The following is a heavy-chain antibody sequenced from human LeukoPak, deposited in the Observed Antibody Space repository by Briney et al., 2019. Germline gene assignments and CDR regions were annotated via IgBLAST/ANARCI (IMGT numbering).Heavy chain of an antibody. V-gene: IGHV1-2*02. D-gene: IGHD2-15*01. Sequence: ASVKVSCKASGYTFTDYYMHWMRQAPGQGLEWMGWINPNSGGTNYAQNFQGRVTMTRDTSISTAYMELTWLRSDDTAVYYCARVAVVLAWGQGTRVTVSS. CDR1: GYTFTDYY. J-gene: IGHJ5*02. CDR2: INPNSGGT. CDR3: ARVAVVLA.